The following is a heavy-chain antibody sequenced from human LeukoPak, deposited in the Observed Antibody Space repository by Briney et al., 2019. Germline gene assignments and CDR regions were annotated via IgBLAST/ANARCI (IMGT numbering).Heavy chain of an antibody. J-gene: IGHJ5*02. CDR3: ARSDTIFNWFDP. Sequence: ASVKVSFKASGYTSTSYYMHWVRQAPGQGLEWMGIINPSGGSTSYAQKFQGRVTMTRDMSTSTVYMELSSLRSEDTAVYYCARSDTIFNWFDPWGQGTLVTVSS. D-gene: IGHD3-3*01. CDR1: GYTSTSYY. V-gene: IGHV1-46*01. CDR2: INPSGGST.